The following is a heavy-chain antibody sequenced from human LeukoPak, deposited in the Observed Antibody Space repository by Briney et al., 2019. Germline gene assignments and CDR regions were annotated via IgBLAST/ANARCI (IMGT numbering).Heavy chain of an antibody. J-gene: IGHJ4*02. CDR2: IYDSGST. V-gene: IGHV4-61*01. CDR1: GGSVGSGNYY. CDR3: ARTRYNGYDRHFDS. Sequence: PSETLSLTCTVSGGSVGSGNYYWSWIRQPPGKGLEWIGYIYDSGSTNYNPSLKSRVTISVDTSKNQFSLTLSSVTAADTAVYYCARTRYNGYDRHFDSWGQGSLVTVSS. D-gene: IGHD5-12*01.